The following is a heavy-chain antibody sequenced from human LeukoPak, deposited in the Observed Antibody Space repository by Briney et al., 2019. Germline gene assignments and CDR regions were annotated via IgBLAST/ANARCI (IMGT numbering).Heavy chain of an antibody. J-gene: IGHJ3*02. Sequence: SETLSLTCTVSGGSISSYYWSWIRQPPGKGLEWIGYIYYSGSTYYNPSLKSRVTISADTSKNQFSLKLSSVTAADTAVYYCATYGIVDQPDHDAFDIWGQGTMVTVSS. CDR3: ATYGIVDQPDHDAFDI. CDR1: GGSISSYY. CDR2: IYYSGST. V-gene: IGHV4-59*12. D-gene: IGHD1-26*01.